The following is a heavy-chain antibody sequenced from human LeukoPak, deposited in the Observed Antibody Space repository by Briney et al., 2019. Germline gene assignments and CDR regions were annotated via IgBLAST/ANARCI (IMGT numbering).Heavy chain of an antibody. V-gene: IGHV3-7*01. CDR1: GFTFSSYW. Sequence: GGSLRLSCAASGFTFSSYWMSWVRQAPGKGLEWVANIKQDGSEKYYVDSVKGRFTISRDNAKNSLYLQMNSLRAEDTAVYYCARDRDSANYYGSGSYSDAFDIWGQGTMVTVSS. CDR3: ARDRDSANYYGSGSYSDAFDI. J-gene: IGHJ3*02. D-gene: IGHD3-10*01. CDR2: IKQDGSEK.